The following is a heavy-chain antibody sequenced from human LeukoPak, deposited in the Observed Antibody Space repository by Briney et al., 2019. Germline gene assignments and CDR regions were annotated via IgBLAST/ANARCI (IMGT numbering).Heavy chain of an antibody. J-gene: IGHJ4*02. CDR3: ARSPDILTGENFDY. V-gene: IGHV1-2*02. D-gene: IGHD3-9*01. Sequence: EASVKVSCKASGNTFSGYYMHWVRQAPGQGLEWMGWINPKSGGTNEAQKFHDRVTMTRDTSIRTAYMEVSRLRSDDTAVYYCARSPDILTGENFDYWGQGTLVTVSS. CDR1: GNTFSGYY. CDR2: INPKSGGT.